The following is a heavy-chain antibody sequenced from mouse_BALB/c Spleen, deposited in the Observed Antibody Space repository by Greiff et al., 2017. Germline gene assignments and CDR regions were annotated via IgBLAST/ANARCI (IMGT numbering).Heavy chain of an antibody. J-gene: IGHJ2*01. CDR2: IRNKANGYTT. CDR3: ARDYGSSYYFDY. Sequence: EVQGVESGGGLVQPGSSLRLSCATSGFTFTDYYMSWVRQPPGKALEWLGFIRNKANGYTTEYSASVKGRFTISRDNSQSILYLQMNTLRAEDSATYYCARDYGSSYYFDYWGQGTTLTVSS. D-gene: IGHD1-1*01. CDR1: GFTFTDYY. V-gene: IGHV7-3*02.